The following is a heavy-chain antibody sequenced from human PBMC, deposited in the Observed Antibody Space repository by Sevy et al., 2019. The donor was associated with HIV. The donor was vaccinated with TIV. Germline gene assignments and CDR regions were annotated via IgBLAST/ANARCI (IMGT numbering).Heavy chain of an antibody. CDR3: ARNLDYYASGPPDS. D-gene: IGHD3-10*01. CDR1: GFTFSYYN. Sequence: GGSLRLSCAASGFTFSYYNMNWVRQAPGKGLEWFSSISSGSSYIFYVDSVKGRFTISRDNAKDSLFLQMNSLRAEDTAVYYCARNLDYYASGPPDSWGRGTLVTVSS. V-gene: IGHV3-21*01. J-gene: IGHJ4*02. CDR2: ISSGSSYI.